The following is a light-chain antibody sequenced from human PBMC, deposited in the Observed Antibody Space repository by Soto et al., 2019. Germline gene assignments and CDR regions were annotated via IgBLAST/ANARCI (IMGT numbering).Light chain of an antibody. CDR2: DVS. CDR3: SSYTSSSLYV. CDR1: SSDVGGYNY. J-gene: IGLJ1*01. V-gene: IGLV2-14*01. Sequence: QSALTQPASVSGSPGQSITISCTGTSSDVGGYNYVSWYQQLPGKAPKLMIYDVSDRPSGVSNRFFGSKSGNTASLTISGLQAEDEADYYCSSYTSSSLYVFGTGTKLTVL.